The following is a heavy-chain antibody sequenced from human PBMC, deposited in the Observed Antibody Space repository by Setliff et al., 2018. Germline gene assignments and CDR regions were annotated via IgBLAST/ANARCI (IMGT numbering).Heavy chain of an antibody. CDR2: IYHSGST. Sequence: PSETLSLTCAVSGGSISSGGYSWSWIRQPPGKGLEWIGYIYHSGSTYYNPSLKSRVTISVDTSKNQFSLKLSSVTAADTAVYFCARDNTIVGATDYWGQGTLVTVSS. J-gene: IGHJ4*02. CDR1: GGSISSGGYS. V-gene: IGHV4-30-2*01. D-gene: IGHD1-26*01. CDR3: ARDNTIVGATDY.